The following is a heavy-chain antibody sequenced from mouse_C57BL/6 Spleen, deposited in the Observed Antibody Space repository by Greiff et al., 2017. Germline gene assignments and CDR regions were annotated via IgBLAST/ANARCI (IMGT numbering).Heavy chain of an antibody. CDR1: GYTFTSYW. Sequence: QVQLQQPGAELVMPGASVKLSCKASGYTFTSYWMHWVKQRPGQGLEWIGEIDPSDSYTNYNQKFKGKSTLTVDKSSSTAYMQVSSLTSEDSAVYYCARLDDGAYWGQGALVTVSA. CDR2: IDPSDSYT. J-gene: IGHJ3*01. D-gene: IGHD2-12*01. V-gene: IGHV1-69*01. CDR3: ARLDDGAY.